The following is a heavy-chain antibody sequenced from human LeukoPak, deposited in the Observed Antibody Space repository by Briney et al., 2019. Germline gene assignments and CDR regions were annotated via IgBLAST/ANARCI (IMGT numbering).Heavy chain of an antibody. D-gene: IGHD5-18*01. CDR3: AKQGAARQDYYMDV. CDR1: GDSFSSYA. J-gene: IGHJ6*03. CDR2: IIPIFGTA. Sequence: ASVKVSCKASGDSFSSYAITWVRQAPGQGLEWLGRIIPIFGTANYPQKFQGRVTITGDILSSTAYIEMTNLTSDDTAVYFCAKQGAARQDYYMDVWGNGTTVSVS. V-gene: IGHV1-69*06.